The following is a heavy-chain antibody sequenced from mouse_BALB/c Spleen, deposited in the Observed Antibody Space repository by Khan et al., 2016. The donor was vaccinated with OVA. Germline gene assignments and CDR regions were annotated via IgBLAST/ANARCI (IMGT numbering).Heavy chain of an antibody. CDR1: GFTFSNYA. CDR3: ARDYWFVY. J-gene: IGHJ3*01. Sequence: EVQGVESRGGLVKPGGSLKVSCAASGFTFSNYAMSWVRQTPEKRLEWVASISSGGRTYYPDSVKGRFTISRDNARNILYLQMSSLRSEDTAMYYCARDYWFVYWGQGTLVTVSA. CDR2: ISSGGRT. V-gene: IGHV5-6-5*01.